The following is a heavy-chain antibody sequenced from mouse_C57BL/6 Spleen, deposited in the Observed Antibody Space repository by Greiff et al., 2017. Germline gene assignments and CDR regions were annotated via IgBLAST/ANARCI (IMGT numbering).Heavy chain of an antibody. V-gene: IGHV1-69*01. CDR1: GYTFTSYW. Sequence: QVQLQQPGAELVMPGASVKLSCKASGYTFTSYWMHWVKQRPGQGLEWIGEIDPSDSYTNYNQKFKGKSTLTVDKSSSTAYMQLSSLTSEDSAVYYCARRGDYDSFAYWGQGTLVTVSA. CDR3: ARRGDYDSFAY. CDR2: IDPSDSYT. J-gene: IGHJ3*01. D-gene: IGHD2-4*01.